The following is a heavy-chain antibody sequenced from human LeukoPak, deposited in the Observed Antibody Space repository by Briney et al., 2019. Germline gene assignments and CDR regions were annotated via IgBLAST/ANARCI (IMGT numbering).Heavy chain of an antibody. CDR3: ARGGSHYYYYMDV. CDR1: GFTFSSHS. V-gene: IGHV3-21*01. J-gene: IGHJ6*03. CDR2: ISSSSTYI. D-gene: IGHD1-26*01. Sequence: GGSLRLSCAASGFTFSSHSINWVRQAPGKGLEWVSCISSSSTYIYYADPVKGRFTISRDNAKNSLYLQMNSLRAEDTAVYYCARGGSHYYYYMDVWGKGTTVTVSS.